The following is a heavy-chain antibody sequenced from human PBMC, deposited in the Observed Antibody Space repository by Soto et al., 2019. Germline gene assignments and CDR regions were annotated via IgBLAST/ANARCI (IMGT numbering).Heavy chain of an antibody. CDR2: ISSSGTTK. Sequence: GGSLRLSCVASGFNFSDHYMTWIRQAPGKGLEWVSSISSSGTTKEYADSVKGRFTISRDNAKNSLSLQMNSLRAEDTAVYYCAREGEYWFDPWGQGTLVTVSS. D-gene: IGHD3-16*01. CDR1: GFNFSDHY. V-gene: IGHV3-11*01. CDR3: AREGEYWFDP. J-gene: IGHJ5*02.